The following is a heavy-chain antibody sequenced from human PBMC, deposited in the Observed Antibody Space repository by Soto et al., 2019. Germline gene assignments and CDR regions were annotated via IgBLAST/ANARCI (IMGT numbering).Heavy chain of an antibody. CDR1: GFSFSAYA. CDR3: AKQRADYGSGADTFYFDS. V-gene: IGHV3-23*01. J-gene: IGHJ4*02. CDR2: LSGSGGTT. D-gene: IGHD3-10*01. Sequence: GSLRLSCAASGFSFSAYAMSWVRQAPGKGLEWVSSLSGSGGTTYYADSVKGRFIISRDNSKNTLYLLMNSLRAEDTALYYCAKQRADYGSGADTFYFDSWGQGALVTVSS.